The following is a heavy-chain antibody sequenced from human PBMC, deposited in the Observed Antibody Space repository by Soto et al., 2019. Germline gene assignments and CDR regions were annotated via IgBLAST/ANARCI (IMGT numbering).Heavy chain of an antibody. D-gene: IGHD1-7*01. CDR1: GFTFSSYS. V-gene: IGHV3-74*01. CDR3: AKGGISNSDV. Sequence: GGSLRLSCAASGFTFSSYSMNWVRQAPVKGLEFVSRINSYCRSTRYADAVKGGLTISRDKAKNTLYLQMNSLRAEYTAVYYCAKGGISNSDVWGQGTTVTVSS. CDR2: INSYCRST. J-gene: IGHJ6*02.